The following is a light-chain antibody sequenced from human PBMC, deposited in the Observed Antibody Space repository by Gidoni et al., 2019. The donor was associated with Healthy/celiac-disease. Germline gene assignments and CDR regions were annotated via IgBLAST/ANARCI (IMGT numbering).Light chain of an antibody. CDR1: QSLLHSNGYNY. V-gene: IGKV2-28*01. Sequence: DIVMTQSPLSLPVTPGEPASISCRSSQSLLHSNGYNYLDWYLQKPGQSPQLLIYSGSHRASGVPDRFSGSGSGTDFTLKISRVEAEDVGVYYCMQALQTPLTFGQGTRLEIK. CDR3: MQALQTPLT. J-gene: IGKJ5*01. CDR2: SGS.